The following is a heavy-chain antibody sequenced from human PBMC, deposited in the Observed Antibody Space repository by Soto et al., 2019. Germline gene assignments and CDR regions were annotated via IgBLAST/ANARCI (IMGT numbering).Heavy chain of an antibody. J-gene: IGHJ6*02. CDR1: GGSISSFY. D-gene: IGHD2-15*01. V-gene: IGHV4-59*01. CDR3: ARKPYSHYYGMHV. CDR2: IYYSEST. Sequence: PSETLSLTCFVSGGSISSFYWSWIRQPPGKGLEWIGHIYYSESTNYNPPLKSRVTISVDRSKNQFSLKLSSVTAADTAVYYCARKPYSHYYGMHVWGQGTTVTVSS.